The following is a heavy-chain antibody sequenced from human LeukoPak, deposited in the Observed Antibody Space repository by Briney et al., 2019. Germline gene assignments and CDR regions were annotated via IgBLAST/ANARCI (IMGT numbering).Heavy chain of an antibody. D-gene: IGHD5-12*01. CDR3: ARLSGYSGYDYVLFSYGMDV. CDR2: IYPGDSDT. Sequence: GESLKISCKGSGYSFTSYWIGWVRQMPGKGLEWMGIIYPGDSDTRYSPSFQGQVTISADKSISTAYLQWSSLKASDTAMYYCARLSGYSGYDYVLFSYGMDVWGQGTTVNVSS. J-gene: IGHJ6*02. V-gene: IGHV5-51*01. CDR1: GYSFTSYW.